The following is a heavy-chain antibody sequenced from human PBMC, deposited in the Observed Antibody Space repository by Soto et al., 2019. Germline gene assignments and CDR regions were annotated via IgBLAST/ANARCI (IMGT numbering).Heavy chain of an antibody. D-gene: IGHD6-13*01. V-gene: IGHV1-69*13. J-gene: IGHJ6*03. CDR3: AKDTSSSPYYMDV. Sequence: VASVKVSCKASGYTFSSYAISWVRQAPGQGLEWMGGIIPIFGTANYAQKFQGRVTITADESTSTAYMELSSLRSEDTAVYYCAKDTSSSPYYMDVWGKGTTVTVSS. CDR2: IIPIFGTA. CDR1: GYTFSSYA.